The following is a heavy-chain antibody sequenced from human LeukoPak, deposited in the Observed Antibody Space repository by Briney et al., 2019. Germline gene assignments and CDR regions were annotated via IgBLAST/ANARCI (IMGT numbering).Heavy chain of an antibody. CDR3: VKDEWYGSSSYFDF. CDR2: ISGGTSGT. Sequence: GGSLRLSCAASRFTVSSNYMSWVRQAPGKGLEWVSTISGGTSGTHYADSVRGRFTISRDNSKNTLYLQLNSLRADDTAVYYCVKDEWYGSSSYFDFWGQGTLVTVSS. CDR1: RFTVSSNY. D-gene: IGHD6-6*01. V-gene: IGHV3-23*01. J-gene: IGHJ4*02.